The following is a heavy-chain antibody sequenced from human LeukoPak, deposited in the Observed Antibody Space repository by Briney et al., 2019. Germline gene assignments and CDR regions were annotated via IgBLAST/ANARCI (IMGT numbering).Heavy chain of an antibody. CDR3: ARGLEVAALFLGY. CDR1: GYTFTSYD. Sequence: ASVKVSCKASGYTFTSYDINWVRQATGQGLEWMGWMNPNSGNTGYAQKFQGRVTMTRNTSISTAYMELSSLRSVDTAVYYCARGLEVAALFLGYWGQGTLVTVSS. V-gene: IGHV1-8*01. CDR2: MNPNSGNT. D-gene: IGHD2-15*01. J-gene: IGHJ4*02.